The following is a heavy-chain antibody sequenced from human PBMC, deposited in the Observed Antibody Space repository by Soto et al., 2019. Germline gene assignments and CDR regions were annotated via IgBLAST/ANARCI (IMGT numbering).Heavy chain of an antibody. D-gene: IGHD3-16*02. Sequence: EVQLVESGGGLVQPGGSLRLSCAASGFTVSSNYMSWVRQAPGKGLEWVSVIYSGGSTYYADSVKGRFTISRHNSKNTLYLQMNSLRAEDTAVYYCARESRARFGGVIVTWGQGTLVTVSS. CDR1: GFTVSSNY. CDR2: IYSGGST. V-gene: IGHV3-53*04. J-gene: IGHJ5*02. CDR3: ARESRARFGGVIVT.